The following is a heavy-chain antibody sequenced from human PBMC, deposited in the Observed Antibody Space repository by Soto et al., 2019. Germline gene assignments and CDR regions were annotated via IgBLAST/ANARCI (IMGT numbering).Heavy chain of an antibody. D-gene: IGHD2-2*01. CDR3: AKDSKSVSVSAARVYGMDV. CDR1: GFMFSSFA. V-gene: IGHV3-23*01. CDR2: TRSNGEHT. Sequence: GGSLRLSCAGSGFMFSSFAMTWVRQAPGKGLEWVSTTRSNGEHTYYADSVKGRFTVSRDNSKNTLFLEMSSLRAEDSAIYSCAKDSKSVSVSAARVYGMDVWGQGTTVTVSS. J-gene: IGHJ6*02.